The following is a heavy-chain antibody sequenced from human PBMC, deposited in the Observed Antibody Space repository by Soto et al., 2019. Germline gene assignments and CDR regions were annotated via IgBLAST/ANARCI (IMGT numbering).Heavy chain of an antibody. Sequence: EVQLVESGGGLVQPGGSLRLSCAASGFTVSSSYMGWVRHAPGKGLEWVSSIYTGGNTYYADSVRGRFTASTDNSNDTLYLQMNSLRVDDAAMYYCARHVGSYWYFDLWGRGTLVTVSS. CDR3: ARHVGSYWYFDL. J-gene: IGHJ2*01. CDR1: GFTVSSSY. V-gene: IGHV3-66*04. CDR2: IYTGGNT. D-gene: IGHD1-26*01.